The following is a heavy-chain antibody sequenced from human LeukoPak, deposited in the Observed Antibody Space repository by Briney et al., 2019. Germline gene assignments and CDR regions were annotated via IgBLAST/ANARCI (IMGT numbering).Heavy chain of an antibody. V-gene: IGHV4-34*01. CDR1: GGSFSGYY. CDR3: ARVKGYSYGYYYGMDV. CDR2: INHSGST. Sequence: ASETLSLTCAVYGGSFSGYYWSWIRQPPGKGLEWIGEINHSGSTNYNPSLKSRVAISVDTSKNQFSLELSSVTAADTAVYYCARVKGYSYGYYYGMDVWGQGTTVTVSS. D-gene: IGHD5-18*01. J-gene: IGHJ6*02.